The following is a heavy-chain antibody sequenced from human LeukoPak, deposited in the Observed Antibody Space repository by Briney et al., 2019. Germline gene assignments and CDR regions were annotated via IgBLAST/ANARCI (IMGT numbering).Heavy chain of an antibody. CDR3: ARRHSNSWIADP. D-gene: IGHD1-26*01. Sequence: GEYVKISCKASGYNFNTWWIGWVRQTAGEGLEWIGLIYPADSTIRYSPSFEGQATISADTSTDTAYLQWTGLKASDTGIYYCARRHSNSWIADPWGQGTLVAVSS. V-gene: IGHV5-51*01. J-gene: IGHJ5*02. CDR1: GYNFNTWW. CDR2: IYPADSTI.